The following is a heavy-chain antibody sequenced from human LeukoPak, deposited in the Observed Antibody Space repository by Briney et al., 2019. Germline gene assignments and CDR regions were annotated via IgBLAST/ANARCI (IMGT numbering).Heavy chain of an antibody. J-gene: IGHJ4*02. Sequence: GGSLRLSCAASGFTFSSYEMNWVRQAPGKGLEWVSYISSSGSTIYYADSVKGRFTISRDNAKNSLYLQMNSLRAGDTAVYYCARAWGDYGDYSLDYWGQGTLVTVSS. CDR3: ARAWGDYGDYSLDY. V-gene: IGHV3-48*03. CDR2: ISSSGSTI. D-gene: IGHD4-17*01. CDR1: GFTFSSYE.